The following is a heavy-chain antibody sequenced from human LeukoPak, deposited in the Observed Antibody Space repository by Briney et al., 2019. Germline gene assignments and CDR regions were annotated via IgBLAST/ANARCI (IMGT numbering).Heavy chain of an antibody. V-gene: IGHV3-9*01. CDR3: AKDQSRYYDSSGYIDY. Sequence: PGGSLRLSCAASGFTFDDYAMHWVRQAPGKGLEWVSGITWNSGSRGYADSVKGRFTISRDNAKNSLYLQMNSLRAEDTALYYCAKDQSRYYDSSGYIDYWGQGTLVTVS. CDR2: ITWNSGSR. CDR1: GFTFDDYA. D-gene: IGHD3-22*01. J-gene: IGHJ4*02.